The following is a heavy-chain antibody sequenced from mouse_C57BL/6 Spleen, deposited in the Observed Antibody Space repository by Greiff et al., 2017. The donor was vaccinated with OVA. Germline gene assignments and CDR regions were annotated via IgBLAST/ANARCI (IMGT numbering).Heavy chain of an antibody. CDR2: IYPGSGST. V-gene: IGHV1-55*01. J-gene: IGHJ1*03. D-gene: IGHD2-5*01. CDR3: ASYYSNYDWYFDV. Sequence: QVQLQQPGAELVKPGASVKMSCKASGYTFTSYWITWVKQRPGQGLEWIGDIYPGSGSTNYTEKFKSKATLTVDTSSSTAYMQLSSLTSEDTAVYYCASYYSNYDWYFDVWGTGTTVTVSS. CDR1: GYTFTSYW.